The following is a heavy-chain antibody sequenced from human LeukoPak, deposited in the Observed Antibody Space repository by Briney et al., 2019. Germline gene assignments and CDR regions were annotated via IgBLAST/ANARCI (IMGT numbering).Heavy chain of an antibody. CDR1: GFTFSSYA. CDR3: ASAYDYVGDY. V-gene: IGHV3-30*04. Sequence: GGSLRLSCAASGFTFSSYAMHWVRQAPGKGLEWVAVISYDGSNKYHADSVKGRFTISRDNSKNTLYLQMNSLRAEDTAVYYCASAYDYVGDYWGQGTLVTVSS. J-gene: IGHJ4*02. D-gene: IGHD3-16*01. CDR2: ISYDGSNK.